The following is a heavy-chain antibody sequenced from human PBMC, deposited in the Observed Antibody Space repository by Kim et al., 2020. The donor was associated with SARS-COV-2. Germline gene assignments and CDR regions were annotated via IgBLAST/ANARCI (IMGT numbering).Heavy chain of an antibody. Sequence: GGSLRLSCAASGFTFSNAWMSWVRQAPGKGLEWVGRIKSKTDGGTTDYAAPVKGRFTISRDDSKNTLYLQMNSLKTEDTAVYYCTTTYYYDSSGYSRFDYWGQGTLVTVSS. V-gene: IGHV3-15*01. CDR3: TTTYYYDSSGYSRFDY. D-gene: IGHD3-22*01. J-gene: IGHJ4*02. CDR1: GFTFSNAW. CDR2: IKSKTDGGTT.